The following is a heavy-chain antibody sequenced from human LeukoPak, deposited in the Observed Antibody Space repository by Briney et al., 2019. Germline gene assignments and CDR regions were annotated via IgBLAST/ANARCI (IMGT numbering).Heavy chain of an antibody. Sequence: PGGSLRLSCAASGFTFSSYGMHWVRQAPGKGLEWVAFIRYDGSNKYYADSVKGRFTISRDNSKNTLYLQMNSLRAEDTAVYYCAKDPRGSSSSARYYYHYMDVWGKGTTVTVSS. J-gene: IGHJ6*03. CDR3: AKDPRGSSSSARYYYHYMDV. D-gene: IGHD6-6*01. V-gene: IGHV3-30*02. CDR1: GFTFSSYG. CDR2: IRYDGSNK.